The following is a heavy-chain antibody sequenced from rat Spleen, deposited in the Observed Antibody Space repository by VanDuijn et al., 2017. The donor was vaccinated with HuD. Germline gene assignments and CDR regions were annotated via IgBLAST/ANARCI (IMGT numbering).Heavy chain of an antibody. V-gene: IGHV5-20*01. CDR2: ISYDGGST. CDR1: GFTFSDYY. D-gene: IGHD1-4*01. J-gene: IGHJ3*01. CDR3: TTYPFGY. Sequence: EVQLVESGGGLVQPGRSLKLSCAASGFTFSDYYMAWVRQAPTKGLEWVASISYDGGSTYYRDSVKGRFTISRDIANSTLYLRMNSLRSEDTATYYCTTYPFGYWGQGTLVTVSS.